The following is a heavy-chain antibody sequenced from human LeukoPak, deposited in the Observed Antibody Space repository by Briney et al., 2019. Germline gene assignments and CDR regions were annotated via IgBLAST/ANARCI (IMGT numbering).Heavy chain of an antibody. CDR2: IKQDGSET. CDR3: ARDPEEGYSSSGY. CDR1: GFTFISYW. D-gene: IGHD6-6*01. J-gene: IGHJ4*02. Sequence: GGSLRLSCAASGFTFISYWMSWVRQAPGKGPEGVANIKQDGSETYYVDSVKGRFTISRDNAKNSLYLQMNSLSAEDTAVYYCARDPEEGYSSSGYWGQGTLVTVSS. V-gene: IGHV3-7*03.